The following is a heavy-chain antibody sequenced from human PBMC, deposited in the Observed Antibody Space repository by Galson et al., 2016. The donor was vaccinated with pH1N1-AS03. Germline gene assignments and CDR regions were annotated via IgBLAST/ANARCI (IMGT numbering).Heavy chain of an antibody. CDR1: GFTFSSYR. CDR2: IKEDGSEK. Sequence: LRLSCAASGFTFSSYRMSWVRQAPGKGLEWVANIKEDGSEKYYVDSVKGRFTISRDNGKNSLYLQMNSLGAEDTAVYFCARAGIAASYFHYYYLDVWGKGATVTVSS. CDR3: ARAGIAASYFHYYYLDV. D-gene: IGHD6-25*01. V-gene: IGHV3-7*04. J-gene: IGHJ6*03.